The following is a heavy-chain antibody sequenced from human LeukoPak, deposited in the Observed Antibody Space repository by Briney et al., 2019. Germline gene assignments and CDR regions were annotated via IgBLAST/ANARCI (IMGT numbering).Heavy chain of an antibody. V-gene: IGHV4-59*01. CDR2: IYYSGST. Sequence: SETLSLTCTVSGGSIGSYYWSWIRQPPGKGLEWIGYIYYSGSTNYSPSLKSRVTISVDTSKNQFSLKLSSVTAADTAVYYCARFSITSITPRAFDIWGQGTMVTVSS. D-gene: IGHD3-10*01. CDR1: GGSIGSYY. J-gene: IGHJ3*02. CDR3: ARFSITSITPRAFDI.